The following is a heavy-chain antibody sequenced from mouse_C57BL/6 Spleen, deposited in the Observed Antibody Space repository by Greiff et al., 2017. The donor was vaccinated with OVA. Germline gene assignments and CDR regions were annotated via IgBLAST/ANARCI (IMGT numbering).Heavy chain of an antibody. CDR3: ARDRPYGSPFDY. D-gene: IGHD1-1*01. Sequence: EVQVVESGGGLVKPGGSLKLSCAASGFTFSSYAMSWVRQTPEKRLEWVATISDGGSYTYYPDNVKGRFPISRDNAKNNLYLQMSHLKSEDTAMYYCARDRPYGSPFDYWGQGTTLTVSS. J-gene: IGHJ2*01. CDR1: GFTFSSYA. CDR2: ISDGGSYT. V-gene: IGHV5-4*01.